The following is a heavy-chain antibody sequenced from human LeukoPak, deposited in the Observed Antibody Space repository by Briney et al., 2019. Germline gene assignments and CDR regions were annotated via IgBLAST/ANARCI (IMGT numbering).Heavy chain of an antibody. J-gene: IGHJ4*02. CDR2: ISNDGRKK. V-gene: IGHV3-30*03. CDR3: ARDPAAGLTYDFWSGLSY. D-gene: IGHD3-3*01. Sequence: GGSLRLSCAASGFTFSSFGMHWVRQTPGKGLELVTVISNDGRKKFYVDSVKGRFTISRDNAKNTLYLQMNSLRVEDTAVYYCARDPAAGLTYDFWSGLSYWGQGTLVTVSS. CDR1: GFTFSSFG.